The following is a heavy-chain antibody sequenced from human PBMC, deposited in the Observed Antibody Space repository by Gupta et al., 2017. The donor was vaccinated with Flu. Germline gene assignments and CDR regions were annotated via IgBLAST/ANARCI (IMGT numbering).Heavy chain of an antibody. CDR2: IKSKTDGGTT. V-gene: IGHV3-15*01. D-gene: IGHD1-26*01. CDR1: TAW. CDR3: ETDGRGGGRRLDP. J-gene: IGHJ5*02. Sequence: TAWMGWVRQAPGKGLGWVGRIKSKTDGGTTDYAAPVKGRFTISGDESKNTLYLHMNRRKDEDTAVYYCETDGRGGGRRLDPWGQGTLVTVSS.